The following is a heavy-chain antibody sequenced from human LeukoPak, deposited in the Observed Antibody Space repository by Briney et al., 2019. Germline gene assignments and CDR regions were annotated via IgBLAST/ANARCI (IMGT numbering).Heavy chain of an antibody. D-gene: IGHD3-9*01. CDR1: GFTFTSSA. Sequence: GTSVKVSCKASGFTFTSSAVQWVRLARGQRLEWIGWIVVGSGNTNYAQKFQERVTITRDMSTSTAYMELSSLRSEDTAVYYCAASDIYYYYMDVWGKGTTVTVSS. V-gene: IGHV1-58*01. J-gene: IGHJ6*03. CDR2: IVVGSGNT. CDR3: AASDIYYYYMDV.